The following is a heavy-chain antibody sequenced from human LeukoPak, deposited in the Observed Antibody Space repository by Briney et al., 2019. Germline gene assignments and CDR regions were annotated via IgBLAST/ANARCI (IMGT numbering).Heavy chain of an antibody. Sequence: SETLSLTCAGYGGSFSGYYWRWIRQPPGKGLEWIGEINHSGSTNYNPSLKSRVTISVDTSKNQFSLKLSSVTAADTAVYYCARVKRYCSSTSCYRGFDPWGQGTLVTVSS. CDR1: GGSFSGYY. J-gene: IGHJ5*02. V-gene: IGHV4-34*01. CDR3: ARVKRYCSSTSCYRGFDP. CDR2: INHSGST. D-gene: IGHD2-2*02.